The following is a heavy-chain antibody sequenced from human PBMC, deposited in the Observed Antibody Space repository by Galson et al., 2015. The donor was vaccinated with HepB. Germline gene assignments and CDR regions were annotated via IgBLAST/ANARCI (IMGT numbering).Heavy chain of an antibody. D-gene: IGHD3-10*01. V-gene: IGHV3-53*01. Sequence: SLRLSCAASGFTVSSNYMSWVRQAPGKGLDWVSVIYSGGSTYYADSVKGRFTISRDTSKNTLYLQMNSLRAEDTAVYYCARDDYGSGSLFYYGMDVWGQGTTVTVSS. CDR2: IYSGGST. CDR3: ARDDYGSGSLFYYGMDV. CDR1: GFTVSSNY. J-gene: IGHJ6*02.